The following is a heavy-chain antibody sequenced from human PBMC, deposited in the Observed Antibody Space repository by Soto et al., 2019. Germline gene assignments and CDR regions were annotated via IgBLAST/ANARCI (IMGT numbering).Heavy chain of an antibody. CDR2: ISYDGTYK. CDR1: GFTFNNFA. V-gene: IGHV3-30*14. Sequence: GSLRLSCAASGFTFNNFAMHWVRQAPGKGLEWVAFISYDGTYKYYADSVRGRFTVYRDNSKSTLFLQMNSLKFEDTAAYVCANEVDVAFSSLQYGMDVWGQGTTVTVSS. CDR3: ANEVDVAFSSLQYGMDV. D-gene: IGHD5-12*01. J-gene: IGHJ6*02.